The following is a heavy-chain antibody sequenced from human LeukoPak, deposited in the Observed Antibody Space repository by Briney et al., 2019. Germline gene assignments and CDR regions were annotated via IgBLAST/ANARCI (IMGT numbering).Heavy chain of an antibody. CDR1: GGSISDYY. CDR3: ARGPPPDFDC. Sequence: PSETLSLTCTVSGGSISDYYWSWIRQPAGKGLEWIGRIYTTGSPDYNPSLKSRVTMSVDTSKNQFSLKLSSVTAADTAVYYCARGPPPDFDCWGQGTLVTVSS. J-gene: IGHJ4*02. CDR2: IYTTGSP. V-gene: IGHV4-4*07.